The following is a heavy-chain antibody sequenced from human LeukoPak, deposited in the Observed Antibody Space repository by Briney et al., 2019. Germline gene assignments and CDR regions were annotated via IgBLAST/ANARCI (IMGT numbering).Heavy chain of an antibody. J-gene: IGHJ6*03. CDR2: MNPNSGNT. CDR3: ARGLYRRVKLWIHNPYYYMDV. V-gene: IGHV1-8*03. D-gene: IGHD2-21*01. Sequence: ASVKVSCKASGYTFTSYDINWVRQATGQGLEWMGWMNPNSGNTGYAQKFQGRVTITRNTSISTAYMELSSLRSEDTAVYYCARGLYRRVKLWIHNPYYYMDVWGKGTTVTVSS. CDR1: GYTFTSYD.